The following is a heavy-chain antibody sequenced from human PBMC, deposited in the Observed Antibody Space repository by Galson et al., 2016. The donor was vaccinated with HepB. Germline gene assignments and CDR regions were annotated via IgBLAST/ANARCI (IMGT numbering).Heavy chain of an antibody. D-gene: IGHD3-22*01. Sequence: LRLSCAASGFTFNSYNMNWVRQAPGKGLEWVSSISSSSNYIHYADSVKGRFAISRDNSKNSLYLQMNSLRAEDTALYYCARGPYDSSGYGSTTTYYYYGLDVWGQGTTVTVSS. CDR1: GFTFNSYN. J-gene: IGHJ6*02. CDR3: ARGPYDSSGYGSTTTYYYYGLDV. CDR2: ISSSSNYI. V-gene: IGHV3-21*01.